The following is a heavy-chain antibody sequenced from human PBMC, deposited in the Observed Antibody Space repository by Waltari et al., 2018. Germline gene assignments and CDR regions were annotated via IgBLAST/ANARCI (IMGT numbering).Heavy chain of an antibody. CDR1: GGSIRRSRYY. J-gene: IGHJ4*02. CDR3: ARLSIAARPDFDY. Sequence: QLQLQESGPGLVKPSETLSLTCTVSGGSIRRSRYYWGWIRQPPGKGLEWIGSIYYSGSTYYNPSLKSRVTISVDTSKNQFSLKLSSVTAADTAVYYCARLSIAARPDFDYWGQGTLVTVSS. CDR2: IYYSGST. V-gene: IGHV4-39*01. D-gene: IGHD6-6*01.